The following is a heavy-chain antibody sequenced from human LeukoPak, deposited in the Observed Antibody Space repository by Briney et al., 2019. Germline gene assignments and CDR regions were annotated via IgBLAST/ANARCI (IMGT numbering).Heavy chain of an antibody. CDR1: GFTFSSYG. CDR3: AREGDSSGWLNSNYYYGMDV. V-gene: IGHV3-33*01. CDR2: IWYDGSNK. D-gene: IGHD6-19*01. Sequence: PWGSLRLSCAASGFTFSSYGMHWVRQAPGKGLEWVAVIWYDGSNKYYADSVKGRFTISRDNSKNTLYLQMNSLRAEDTAVYYCAREGDSSGWLNSNYYYGMDVWGQGTTVTVSS. J-gene: IGHJ6*02.